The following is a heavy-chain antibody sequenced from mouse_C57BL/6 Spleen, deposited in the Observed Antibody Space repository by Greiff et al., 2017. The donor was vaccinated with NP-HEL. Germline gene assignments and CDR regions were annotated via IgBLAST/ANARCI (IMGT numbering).Heavy chain of an antibody. CDR1: GYPITSDY. Sequence: VQLKESGPGLAKPSQTLSLTCSVTGYPITSDYWNWIRKFPGNKPEYMGYISYSGSTYYNPSLKSRISITRDTSKNQYYLQLNSVTTDDTATYYCARSDYSNYSYFDYWGQGTTLTVSS. D-gene: IGHD2-5*01. J-gene: IGHJ2*01. CDR2: ISYSGST. CDR3: ARSDYSNYSYFDY. V-gene: IGHV3-8*01.